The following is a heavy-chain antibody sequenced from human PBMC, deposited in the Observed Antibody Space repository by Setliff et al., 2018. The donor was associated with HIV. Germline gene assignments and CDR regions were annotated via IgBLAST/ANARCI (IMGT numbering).Heavy chain of an antibody. CDR2: IYHNGST. J-gene: IGHJ6*02. CDR3: ARLHIRFRSQDWAAVDV. V-gene: IGHV4-38-2*01. CDR1: GYSISSGYY. Sequence: PSETLSLTCAVSGYSISSGYYWGWIRQPPGKGLEWIGSIYHNGSTYYNPSLKSRVSILVDISKNQFSLKLSSVTAADTAVYYCARLHIRFRSQDWAAVDVWGQGTTVTVSS. D-gene: IGHD3-3*01.